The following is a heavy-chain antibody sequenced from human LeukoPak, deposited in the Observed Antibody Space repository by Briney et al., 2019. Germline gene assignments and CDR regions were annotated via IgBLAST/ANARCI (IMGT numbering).Heavy chain of an antibody. Sequence: PSETLSLPCAVSGGSINNYYWSWIRQPPEKGLDWIGYIYRGSTKYNPSLKSRVTISLDTSQNQISLKLSSVTAADTAVYYCAGHAAISAAGTAPFDNWGQGTRVTVSS. CDR3: AGHAAISAAGTAPFDN. CDR1: GGSINNYY. J-gene: IGHJ4*02. D-gene: IGHD6-13*01. V-gene: IGHV4-59*08. CDR2: IYRGST.